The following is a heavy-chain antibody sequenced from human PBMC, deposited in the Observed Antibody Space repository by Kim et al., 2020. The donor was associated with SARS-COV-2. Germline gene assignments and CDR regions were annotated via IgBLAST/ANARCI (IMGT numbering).Heavy chain of an antibody. D-gene: IGHD6-13*01. CDR1: GFTFSNAW. CDR2: IKSKTDGGTT. V-gene: IGHV3-15*01. CDR3: TTDASDSSSWYPGYYYYGMDV. J-gene: IGHJ6*02. Sequence: GGSLRLSCAASGFTFSNAWMSWVRQAPGKGLEWVGRIKSKTDGGTTDYAAPVKGRFTISRDDSKNTLYLQMNSLKTEDTAVYYCTTDASDSSSWYPGYYYYGMDVWGQGTTVTVSS.